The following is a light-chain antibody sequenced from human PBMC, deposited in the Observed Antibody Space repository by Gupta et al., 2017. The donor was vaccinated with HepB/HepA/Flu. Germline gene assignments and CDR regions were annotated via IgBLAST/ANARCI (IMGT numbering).Light chain of an antibody. Sequence: DISLTQSPSFLSASVADRVTITCRASQAVSTYLAWYQQKPGRTPQLLIYSVSTLQTGVPSRFSGSASGTEFTLTINRVQPEDFATYYCQQLHSYPYTFGQGSKLEIK. CDR3: QQLHSYPYT. CDR1: QAVSTY. J-gene: IGKJ2*01. V-gene: IGKV1-9*01. CDR2: SVS.